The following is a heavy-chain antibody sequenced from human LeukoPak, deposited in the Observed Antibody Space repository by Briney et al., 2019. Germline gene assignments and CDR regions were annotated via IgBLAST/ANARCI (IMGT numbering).Heavy chain of an antibody. V-gene: IGHV1-2*02. D-gene: IGHD3-22*01. CDR2: INPNRGDT. CDR3: ARTPIHYDSSGSTWGAFDI. CDR1: GYTFTGYY. Sequence: ASVKVSCKASGYTFTGYYMHWVRQAPGQGLEWMGWINPNRGDTNYAQNFQGRVTLTRDTSITTAYMELSSLISDDTAVYYCARTPIHYDSSGSTWGAFDIWGQGTMVTVSS. J-gene: IGHJ3*02.